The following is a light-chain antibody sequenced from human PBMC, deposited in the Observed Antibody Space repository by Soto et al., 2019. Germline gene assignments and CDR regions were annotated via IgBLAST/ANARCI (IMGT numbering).Light chain of an antibody. CDR1: NIGSKG. Sequence: SYELTQPPSVSVAPGKTARITCGGNNIGSKGVHWYQQKPGQAPVLVIYHDSDRPSGIPERFSGSNSGNTATLTISRVEAGDEADYYCQVWDSGSDQVVFGGGTQLTVL. J-gene: IGLJ2*01. CDR2: HDS. CDR3: QVWDSGSDQVV. V-gene: IGLV3-21*04.